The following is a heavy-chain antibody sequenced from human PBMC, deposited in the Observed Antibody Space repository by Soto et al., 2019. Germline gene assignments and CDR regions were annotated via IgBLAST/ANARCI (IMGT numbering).Heavy chain of an antibody. CDR1: GYSFTSYW. J-gene: IGHJ5*02. CDR2: IYPGDSDT. D-gene: IGHD2-2*01. V-gene: IGHV5-51*01. CDR3: ASAYCSSTSCYPNWFDP. Sequence: GESLKISCKGSGYSFTSYWIGWVRQMPGKGLEWMGIIYPGDSDTRYSPSFQGQVTISADKSISTAYLQWSSLKASDTAMYYCASAYCSSTSCYPNWFDPWGQGTLVTVSS.